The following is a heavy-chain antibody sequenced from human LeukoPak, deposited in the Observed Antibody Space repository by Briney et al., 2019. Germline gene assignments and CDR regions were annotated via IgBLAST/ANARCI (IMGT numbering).Heavy chain of an antibody. D-gene: IGHD3-3*01. Sequence: SETLSLTCAVYVGSFSGYYWSWIRQPPGKGLEWIAEVNHSGGTNYNPSLKSRVTISVDTSKNQFSLNLNSVTAADTAVYYCARSRQIFGVAENWFDPWGQGTLVTVSS. CDR1: VGSFSGYY. V-gene: IGHV4-34*01. CDR2: VNHSGGT. CDR3: ARSRQIFGVAENWFDP. J-gene: IGHJ5*02.